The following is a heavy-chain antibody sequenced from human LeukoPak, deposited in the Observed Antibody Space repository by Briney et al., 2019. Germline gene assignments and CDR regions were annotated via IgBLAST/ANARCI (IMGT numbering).Heavy chain of an antibody. CDR1: GFTFSSYW. V-gene: IGHV3-48*04. Sequence: GGSLRLSCAASGFTFSSYWMSWVRQAPGKGLEWVSYISSSGSTIYYADPVKGRFTISRDNAKNSLYLQMNSLRAEDTAVYYCAREEYSYGYYWGQGALVTVSS. D-gene: IGHD5-18*01. J-gene: IGHJ4*02. CDR2: ISSSGSTI. CDR3: AREEYSYGYY.